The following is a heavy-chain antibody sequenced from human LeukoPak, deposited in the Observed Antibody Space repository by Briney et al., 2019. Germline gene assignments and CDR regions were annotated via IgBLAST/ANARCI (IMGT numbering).Heavy chain of an antibody. CDR1: GVTFNNHC. CDR2: ISYDGRDK. CDR3: AKAVAAAVSSAMDA. V-gene: IGHV3-30*18. D-gene: IGHD6-13*01. Sequence: PGGSLRLSCAASGVTFNNHCMDWVRQAPGKGLEWVAVISYDGRDKYYADSVKGRFTISRDNSKNTLYLQMNSLRPDDTAVYYCAKAVAAAVSSAMDAWGHGTTVIVSS. J-gene: IGHJ6*02.